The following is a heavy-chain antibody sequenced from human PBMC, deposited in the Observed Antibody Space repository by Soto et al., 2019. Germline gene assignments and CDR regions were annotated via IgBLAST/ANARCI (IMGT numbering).Heavy chain of an antibody. J-gene: IGHJ4*02. V-gene: IGHV4-4*02. D-gene: IGHD1-20*01. CDR1: GGSISSSNW. Sequence: QVQLQESGPGLVRPSGTLSLSCAVSGGSISSSNWWNWVRQPPGKGLEWIGEISHSGSANYNPSLKSRXXIXVXXSKNHFSLKLSSVTAADTAVYYCAREVSGIQAFDYWGQGTLVTVSS. CDR3: AREVSGIQAFDY. CDR2: ISHSGSA.